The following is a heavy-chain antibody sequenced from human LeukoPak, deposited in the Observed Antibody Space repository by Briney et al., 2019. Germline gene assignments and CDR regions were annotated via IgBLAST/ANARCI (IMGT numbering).Heavy chain of an antibody. CDR3: VRDRGTYRPIDY. J-gene: IGHJ4*02. V-gene: IGHV3-21*04. D-gene: IGHD1-26*01. Sequence: PGGSLRLSCAASGFTFSSYSMNWVRQAPGKRLEWVSSISSSSSYIYYADSVKGRFTISRDNAQNSLYLQMNSLRAEDTAIYYCVRDRGTYRPIDYWGQGTLVTVSS. CDR1: GFTFSSYS. CDR2: ISSSSSYI.